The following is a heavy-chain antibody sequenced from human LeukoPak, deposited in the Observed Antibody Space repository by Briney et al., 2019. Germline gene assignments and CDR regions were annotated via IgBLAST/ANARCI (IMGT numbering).Heavy chain of an antibody. J-gene: IGHJ4*02. V-gene: IGHV3-33*01. CDR3: ARGSRAVCEGVIVPNFDY. CDR2: IWYDGSNK. D-gene: IGHD3-16*02. CDR1: LFSFSSYG. Sequence: GGSLRLSCAPSLFSFSSYGMHWVCQAPGKGLEWVAVIWYDGSNKYYADSVKGRFTISRDNSKNTLYLQMNRLRADDTAVYYCARGSRAVCEGVIVPNFDYWGQGILVTVSS.